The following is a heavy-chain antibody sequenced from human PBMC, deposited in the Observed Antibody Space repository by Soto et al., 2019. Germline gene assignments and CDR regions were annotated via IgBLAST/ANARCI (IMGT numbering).Heavy chain of an antibody. Sequence: EEQLVETGGGLIQPGGSLRLSCAVSGFTVSSNYMSWVRQAPGKGLEWVSVMHSDGSTYYADSMKGRFTIPRDNSKNMLFPRMTSLTAEAMAVYYCVRIRGQPVRPGNYSGMDLWGHGTTVIVSS. D-gene: IGHD1-26*01. J-gene: IGHJ6*02. V-gene: IGHV3-53*02. CDR3: VRIRGQPVRPGNYSGMDL. CDR2: MHSDGST. CDR1: GFTVSSNY.